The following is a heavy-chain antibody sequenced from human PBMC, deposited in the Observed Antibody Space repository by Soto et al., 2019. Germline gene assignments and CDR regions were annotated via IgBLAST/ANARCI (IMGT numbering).Heavy chain of an antibody. V-gene: IGHV4-39*01. CDR1: GGSINSSDNF. D-gene: IGHD1-1*01. CDR3: AKQRFLSTNEFFSSFDP. CDR2: VYYAETT. Sequence: SETLSLTCSLSGGSINSSDNFWGWIRQSQGKGLGVICIVYYAETTYYNPSLKSPFTISVEKSKNTFSLKMNSVTAADTGIYYCAKQRFLSTNEFFSSFDPWGQGTLVTVSS. J-gene: IGHJ5*01.